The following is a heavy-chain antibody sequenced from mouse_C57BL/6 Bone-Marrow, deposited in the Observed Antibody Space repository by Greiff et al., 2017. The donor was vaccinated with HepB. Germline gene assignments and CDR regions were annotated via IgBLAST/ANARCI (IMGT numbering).Heavy chain of an antibody. J-gene: IGHJ2*01. Sequence: EVKLMESGPGLVKPSQSLSLTCSVTGYSITSGYYWNWIRQFPGNKLEWMGYISYDGSNNYNPSLKNRISITRDTSKNQFFLKLNSVTTEDTATYYCARGRAYDGYYIDYWGQGTTLTVSS. CDR3: ARGRAYDGYYIDY. CDR2: ISYDGSN. V-gene: IGHV3-6*01. CDR1: GYSITSGYY. D-gene: IGHD2-3*01.